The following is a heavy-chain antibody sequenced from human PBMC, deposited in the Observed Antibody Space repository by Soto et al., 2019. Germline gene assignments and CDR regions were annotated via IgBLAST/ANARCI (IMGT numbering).Heavy chain of an antibody. V-gene: IGHV1-69*13. Sequence: SVKVSCKASGGTFSSYAISWVRQAPGQGLEWMGGIIPIFGTANYAQKFQGRVTITADESTSTAYMELSSLRSEDTAVYYCARGRYYDFWSGYYYYYGMDVWGQGTRVTVSS. D-gene: IGHD3-3*01. CDR1: GGTFSSYA. CDR3: ARGRYYDFWSGYYYYYGMDV. CDR2: IIPIFGTA. J-gene: IGHJ6*02.